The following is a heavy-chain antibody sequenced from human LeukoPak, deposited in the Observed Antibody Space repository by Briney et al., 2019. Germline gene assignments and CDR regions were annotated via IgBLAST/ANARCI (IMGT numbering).Heavy chain of an antibody. CDR2: IYYTGNT. Sequence: GSLRLSCAASGFTFSNYAMSWVRQAPGKGLEWIGSIYYTGNTYYNASLKSRVTISIDTSKNQFSLKLTSVTAADTAVYYCAKQTGSGLFILPGGQGTLVTVSS. CDR1: GFTFSNYA. J-gene: IGHJ4*02. D-gene: IGHD3/OR15-3a*01. V-gene: IGHV4-39*01. CDR3: AKQTGSGLFILP.